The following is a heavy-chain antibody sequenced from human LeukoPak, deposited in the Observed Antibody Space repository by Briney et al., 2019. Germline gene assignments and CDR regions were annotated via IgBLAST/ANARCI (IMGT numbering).Heavy chain of an antibody. D-gene: IGHD2-15*01. Sequence: PSETLSLTCTVSGGSISSSSYYWGWIRQPPGKGLEWIGSIYYSGSTYYNPSLKSRVTISVDTSKNQFSLKLSSVTAADTAVYYCARTPVVAATYYFDYWGQGTLVTVSS. CDR2: IYYSGST. CDR3: ARTPVVAATYYFDY. CDR1: GGSISSSSYY. J-gene: IGHJ4*02. V-gene: IGHV4-39*07.